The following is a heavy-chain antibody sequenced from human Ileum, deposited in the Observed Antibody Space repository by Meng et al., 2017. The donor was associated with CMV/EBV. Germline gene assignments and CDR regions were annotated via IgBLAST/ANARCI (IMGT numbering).Heavy chain of an antibody. CDR3: ARDHSLYGMDV. V-gene: IGHV4-59*01. CDR2: IYDTGST. CDR1: DSSIYNYY. D-gene: IGHD2-15*01. J-gene: IGHJ6*02. Sequence: SETLSLTCTVSDSSIYNYYWSWIRQPPGKGLEWIAYIYDTGSTNYNPSLKSRVTISVDTSKNQFSLNLSSVTAADTAVYYCARDHSLYGMDVWGQGTTVTVSS.